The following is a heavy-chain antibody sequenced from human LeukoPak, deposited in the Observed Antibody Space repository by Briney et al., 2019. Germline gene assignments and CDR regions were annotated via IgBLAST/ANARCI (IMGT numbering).Heavy chain of an antibody. CDR2: IYYSGST. CDR1: GGSISSGDYY. Sequence: SQTLSLTCTVSGGSISSGDYYWSWIRQPPGKGLEWIWYIYYSGSTYYNPSLESRITMSVDTSKNQFSLNLNSVTAADTAVYYCARDGYYDSSGYSYFDYWGQGTLVTV. J-gene: IGHJ4*02. V-gene: IGHV4-30-4*08. D-gene: IGHD3-22*01. CDR3: ARDGYYDSSGYSYFDY.